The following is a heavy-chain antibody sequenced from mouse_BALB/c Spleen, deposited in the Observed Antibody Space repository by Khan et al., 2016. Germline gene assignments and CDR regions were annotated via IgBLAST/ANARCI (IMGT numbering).Heavy chain of an antibody. D-gene: IGHD1-1*01. CDR2: IWSGGST. Sequence: QVQLMESGPGLVQPSQSLSITCTVSGFSLTSYGVHWVRQSPGKGLEWLGVIWSGGSTDYNAAFISRLSISKDNSKRQAFFKMNSLQANDTAIYYCARNWGDGYFDYWGQGTTLTVSS. V-gene: IGHV2-2*02. CDR3: ARNWGDGYFDY. CDR1: GFSLTSYG. J-gene: IGHJ2*01.